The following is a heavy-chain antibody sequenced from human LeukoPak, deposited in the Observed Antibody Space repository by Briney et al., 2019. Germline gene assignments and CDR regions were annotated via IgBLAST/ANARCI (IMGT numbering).Heavy chain of an antibody. CDR1: GFTFSSYA. J-gene: IGHJ4*02. D-gene: IGHD3-22*01. CDR3: AKDIGKGLGGYYDY. V-gene: IGHV3-23*01. CDR2: ISGSGGST. Sequence: PGGSLRLSCAASGFTFSSYAMSWVRQAPGKGLEWVSAISGSGGSTYYADSVKGRFTISRDNSKNTLYLQMNSLRAEDTAIYYCAKDIGKGLGGYYDYWGQGTLVTVSS.